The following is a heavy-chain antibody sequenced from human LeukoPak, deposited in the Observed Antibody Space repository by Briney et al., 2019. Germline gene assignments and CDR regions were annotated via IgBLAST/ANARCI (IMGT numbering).Heavy chain of an antibody. CDR3: AIEIAAAGKRGVEIDAFDI. D-gene: IGHD6-13*01. CDR1: GYTVTSYD. CDR2: MNPNSGNT. J-gene: IGHJ3*02. V-gene: IGHV1-8*01. Sequence: EASVKVSCKASGYTVTSYDINWVRQATGQGLEWMGWMNPNSGNTGYAQKFQGRVTMTRNTSISTAYMELSSLRSEDTAVYYCAIEIAAAGKRGVEIDAFDIWGQGTMVTVSS.